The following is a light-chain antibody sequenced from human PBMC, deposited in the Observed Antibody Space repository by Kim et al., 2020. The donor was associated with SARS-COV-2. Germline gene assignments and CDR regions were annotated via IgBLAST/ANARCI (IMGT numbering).Light chain of an antibody. CDR2: GAS. CDR1: QSVSSD. Sequence: SVSPGERVTLSCRASQSVSSDLAWYQQKVGQAPRLLIYGASSRATGIPARFSGSGSGTYFTLTISSLQSEDFAVYYCQQYNNWWTFGQGTKVDIK. CDR3: QQYNNWWT. V-gene: IGKV3-15*01. J-gene: IGKJ1*01.